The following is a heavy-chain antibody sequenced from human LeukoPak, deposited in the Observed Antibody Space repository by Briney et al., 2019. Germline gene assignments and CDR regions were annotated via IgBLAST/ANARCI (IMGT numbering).Heavy chain of an antibody. J-gene: IGHJ4*02. V-gene: IGHV3-21*01. CDR3: ARADSSGKIFDY. CDR1: GFTFSSYS. D-gene: IGHD3-22*01. CDR2: ISSSSSYI. Sequence: PGGSLRLSCAASGFTFSSYSMNWVRQAPGKGLEWVSSISSSSSYIYYADSVKGRFTISRDNAKNSLYLQMNSPRAEDTAVYYCARADSSGKIFDYWGQGTLVPVSS.